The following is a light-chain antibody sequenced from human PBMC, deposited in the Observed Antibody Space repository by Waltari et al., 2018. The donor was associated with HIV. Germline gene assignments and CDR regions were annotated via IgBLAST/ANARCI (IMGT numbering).Light chain of an antibody. CDR3: QQYNNWPLT. CDR1: QSVSSN. V-gene: IGKV3-15*01. CDR2: GAS. J-gene: IGKJ4*01. Sequence: TQSPATLSVSPGERATLSCRASQSVSSNLAWYQQTPGQAPSLLIYGASTRATGIPARFSGSGSGTDFTLTIGSLQSEDFAVYYCQQYNNWPLTFGGGTTVEIK.